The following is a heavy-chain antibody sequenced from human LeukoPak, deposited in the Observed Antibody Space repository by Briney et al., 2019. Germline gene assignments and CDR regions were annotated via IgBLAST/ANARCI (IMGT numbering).Heavy chain of an antibody. CDR3: ARVEGYGYSIY. V-gene: IGHV3-66*01. J-gene: IGHJ4*02. CDR2: IYSGGST. D-gene: IGHD1-1*01. CDR1: GFTFSNAW. Sequence: GGSLRLSCAASGFTFSNAWMTWVRQAPGKGLEWVSVIYSGGSTYYADSVKGRFTISRDNSKNTLYLQMNSLRVEDTAVYYCARVEGYGYSIYWGQGTLVTVSS.